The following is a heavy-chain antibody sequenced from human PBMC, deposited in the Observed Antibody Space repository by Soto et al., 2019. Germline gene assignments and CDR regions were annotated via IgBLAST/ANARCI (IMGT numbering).Heavy chain of an antibody. J-gene: IGHJ4*02. CDR3: ARELKTTLTSDY. Sequence: GGSLRLSCAASGFTFSSYSMNWVRQAPGKGLEWVSDISSSSSTIYYADSGKGRFTISGDNAKNSLYLQMNSLRDEDTAVYYCARELKTTLTSDYWGQGTLVTVSS. V-gene: IGHV3-48*02. CDR1: GFTFSSYS. D-gene: IGHD4-17*01. CDR2: ISSSSSTI.